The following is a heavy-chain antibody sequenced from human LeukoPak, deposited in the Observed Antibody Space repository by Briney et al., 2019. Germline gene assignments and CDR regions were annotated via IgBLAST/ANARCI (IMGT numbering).Heavy chain of an antibody. CDR1: GGSISSYY. CDR2: IYTSGST. Sequence: SETLSLTCTVSGGSISSYYWSWIRQPPGKGLEWIGYIYTSGSTNYNPSLKSRVTISVDTSKNQFSLKLSSVTAADTAVYYCARLAAAGTNWFDPWGQGTLVTVSS. V-gene: IGHV4-4*09. CDR3: ARLAAAGTNWFDP. D-gene: IGHD6-13*01. J-gene: IGHJ5*02.